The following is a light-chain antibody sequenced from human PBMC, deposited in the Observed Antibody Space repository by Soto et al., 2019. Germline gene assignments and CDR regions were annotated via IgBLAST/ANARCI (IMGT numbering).Light chain of an antibody. J-gene: IGKJ1*01. CDR3: QQYRGWPRT. Sequence: EIVLTQSPATLSVSPGERVTLSCMASQSVDINLAWYQQKPGQAPRLLIYGASTRATDMSGTFSGRGSGTEFTLTINNLRPEDFAVYYCQQYRGWPRTFGQGTKV. CDR1: QSVDIN. V-gene: IGKV3-15*01. CDR2: GAS.